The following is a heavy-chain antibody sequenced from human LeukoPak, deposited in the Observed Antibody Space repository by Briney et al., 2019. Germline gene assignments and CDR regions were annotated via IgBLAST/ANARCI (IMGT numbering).Heavy chain of an antibody. CDR1: GFTVSSNY. CDR2: ISPGGDAT. D-gene: IGHD6-19*01. Sequence: PGGSLRLSCAASGFTVSSNYMSWVRQAPGKGLEWVSYISPGGDATYFADSVRGRFTISRDNAKNSLYLQMNSLTAEDAAVYYCTGGLDIAVAGPGGYFDYWGQGTLVTVSS. J-gene: IGHJ4*02. CDR3: TGGLDIAVAGPGGYFDY. V-gene: IGHV3-11*01.